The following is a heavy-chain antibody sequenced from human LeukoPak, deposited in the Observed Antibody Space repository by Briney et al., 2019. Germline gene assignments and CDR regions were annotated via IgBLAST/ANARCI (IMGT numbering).Heavy chain of an antibody. J-gene: IGHJ4*02. CDR3: AKDAAPRNSFWDHFDS. V-gene: IGHV3-23*01. CDR1: GFTFNIYG. D-gene: IGHD1-7*01. Sequence: HPGGSLRLSCAAAGFTFNIYGMSWLRQAPGKVLESVSSVGGGNDIHYADSVKGRFTASRDDAKNTVYLQMNSLRAEDTAISFCAKDAAPRNSFWDHFDSWGQGTLVTVSS. CDR2: VGGGNDI.